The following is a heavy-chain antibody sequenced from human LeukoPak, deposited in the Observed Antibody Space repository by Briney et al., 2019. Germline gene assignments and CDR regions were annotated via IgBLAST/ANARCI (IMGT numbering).Heavy chain of an antibody. CDR3: ARATAAAGPPYYYYYMDV. CDR1: GGTFSSYA. Sequence: SVKVSCKASGGTFSSYAISWVRQAPGQGLEWMGGIIPIFGTANYAQKFQGRVTITADRSTSTAYMELSSLRSEDTAVYYCARATAAAGPPYYYYYMDVWGKGTTVTVSS. CDR2: IIPIFGTA. D-gene: IGHD6-13*01. J-gene: IGHJ6*03. V-gene: IGHV1-69*06.